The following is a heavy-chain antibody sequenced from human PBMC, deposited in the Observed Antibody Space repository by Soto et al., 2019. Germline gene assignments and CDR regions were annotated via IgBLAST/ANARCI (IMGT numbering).Heavy chain of an antibody. Sequence: ALVKVSCKASGYTFTSYAISWVRQAPGQGLEWMGGIIPIFGTANYAQKFQGRVTITADESTSTAYMELSSLRSEDTAVYYCARDRPVSSSDYYDSSGYYYGNWFDPWGQGTLVTVSS. J-gene: IGHJ5*02. CDR1: GYTFTSYA. CDR3: ARDRPVSSSDYYDSSGYYYGNWFDP. CDR2: IIPIFGTA. V-gene: IGHV1-69*13. D-gene: IGHD3-22*01.